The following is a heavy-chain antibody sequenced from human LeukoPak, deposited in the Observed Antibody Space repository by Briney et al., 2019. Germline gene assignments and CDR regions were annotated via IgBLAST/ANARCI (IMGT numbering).Heavy chain of an antibody. Sequence: PSETLSLTCAVYGGSFSGYYWSWIRHPPGKGLEWIGEINHSGSTNYNPSLKSRVTISVDTSKNQFSLKLSSVTAADTAVYYCARGNGLTDGERYYFDYWGQGTLVTVSS. CDR1: GGSFSGYY. CDR3: ARGNGLTDGERYYFDY. CDR2: INHSGST. J-gene: IGHJ4*02. V-gene: IGHV4-34*01. D-gene: IGHD1-14*01.